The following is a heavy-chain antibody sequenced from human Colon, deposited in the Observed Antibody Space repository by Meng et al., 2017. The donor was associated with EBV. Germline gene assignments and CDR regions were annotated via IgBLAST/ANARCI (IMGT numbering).Heavy chain of an antibody. D-gene: IGHD3-10*01. CDR2: IDHRGNT. Sequence: HVHRQQWAAGMLKPSDALSRIFAVYGGSFRDYSWTWIRHPPGKGLEWIGEIDHRGNTKYNPSLKSRVTISLDTSKKQFSLKVSSVTAADSAVYYCARRGPSGNFSPWSQGALVTVSS. V-gene: IGHV4-34*01. J-gene: IGHJ5*02. CDR3: ARRGPSGNFSP. CDR1: GGSFRDYS.